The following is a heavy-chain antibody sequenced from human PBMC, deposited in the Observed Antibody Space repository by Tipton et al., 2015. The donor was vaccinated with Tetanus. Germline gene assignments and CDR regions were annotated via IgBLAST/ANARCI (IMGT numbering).Heavy chain of an antibody. CDR2: IHPSGSV. Sequence: LRLSCVVSGFSLSDYTINWVRQSPGKGLEWIGEIHPSGSVNYNPSLKSRVTILLDTSENQFSLKLSSVTGADTAVYYCARGRDQYKSGNYWGQGTLVTVSS. D-gene: IGHD5-24*01. V-gene: IGHV4-34*01. J-gene: IGHJ4*02. CDR1: GFSLSDYT. CDR3: ARGRDQYKSGNY.